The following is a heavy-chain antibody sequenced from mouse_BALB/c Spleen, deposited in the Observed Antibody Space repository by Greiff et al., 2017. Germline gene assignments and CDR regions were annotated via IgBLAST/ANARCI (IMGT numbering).Heavy chain of an antibody. CDR2: ISSGGST. J-gene: IGHJ4*01. V-gene: IGHV5-6-5*01. CDR1: GFTFSSYA. D-gene: IGHD1-2*01. Sequence: EVKLVESGGGLVKPGGSLKLSCAASGFTFSSYAMSWVRQTPEKRLEWVASISSGGSTYYPDSVKGRFTISRDNARNILYLQMSSLRSEDTAMYYWARERDYYGYYAMDYWGQGTSVTVSS. CDR3: ARERDYYGYYAMDY.